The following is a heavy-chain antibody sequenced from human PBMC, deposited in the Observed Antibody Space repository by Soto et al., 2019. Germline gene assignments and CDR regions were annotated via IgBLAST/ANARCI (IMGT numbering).Heavy chain of an antibody. D-gene: IGHD1-26*01. CDR1: GYTFTNYY. V-gene: IGHV1-69*01. J-gene: IGHJ4*02. CDR3: ARRSQVGAKGYYFDY. CDR2: IIPIFGTA. Sequence: QVQLVQSGAEVKKPGASVKVSCKASGYTFTNYYMHWVRQAPGQGLEWMGGIIPIFGTANYAQKFQGRVTITADESTSTAYMELSSLRSEDTAVYYCARRSQVGAKGYYFDYWGQGTLVTVSS.